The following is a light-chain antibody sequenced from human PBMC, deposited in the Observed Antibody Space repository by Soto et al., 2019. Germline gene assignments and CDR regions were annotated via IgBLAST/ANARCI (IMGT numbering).Light chain of an antibody. CDR1: SSDVGGYNY. CDR2: EVS. V-gene: IGLV2-14*01. Sequence: QSVLTQPASESGSPGQSITISCTGTSSDVGGYNYVSWYQQHPGKAPKLMIYEVSNRPSGVSNRFSGSKSGNTASLTISGLQAEDEANYYCTSYTSSSTLVVFGGGTKLTLL. J-gene: IGLJ2*01. CDR3: TSYTSSSTLVV.